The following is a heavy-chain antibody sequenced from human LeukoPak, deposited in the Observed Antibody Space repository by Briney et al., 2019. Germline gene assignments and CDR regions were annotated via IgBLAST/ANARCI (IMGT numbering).Heavy chain of an antibody. CDR3: ARGDYGDYGPDAFDI. CDR2: ISAYNGNT. V-gene: IGHV1-18*01. CDR1: GYTFTSYG. J-gene: IGHJ3*02. D-gene: IGHD4-17*01. Sequence: ASVKVSCKASGYTFTSYGISWVRQAPGQGLEWMGWISAYNGNTNYAQKLQGRVTTTTDTSTSTAYMELRSLRSDDTAVYYCARGDYGDYGPDAFDIWGQGTMVTVSS.